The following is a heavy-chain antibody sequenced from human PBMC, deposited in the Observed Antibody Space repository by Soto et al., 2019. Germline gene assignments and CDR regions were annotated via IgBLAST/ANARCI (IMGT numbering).Heavy chain of an antibody. CDR1: TYTFSDYY. CDR2: INPNSGGT. D-gene: IGHD2-8*01. Sequence: ASVKVSCKPSTYTFSDYYINWVRQAPGQGREWMGWINPNSGGTNFAQSFQGRITMTRDTSITTAYMEMRSLRPDDTAVYYCAIGYCSNGVCYLDYYGLDVWGQGTTVTVSS. V-gene: IGHV1-2*02. CDR3: AIGYCSNGVCYLDYYGLDV. J-gene: IGHJ6*02.